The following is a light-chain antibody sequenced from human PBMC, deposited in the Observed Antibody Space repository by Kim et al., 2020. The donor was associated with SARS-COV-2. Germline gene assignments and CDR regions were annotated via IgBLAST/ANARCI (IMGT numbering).Light chain of an antibody. Sequence: SELTQDPAVSVALGQTVRITCQGDSLRNYYASWYQQKPGQAPVLVIYPANSRPSGIPDRFSGSNSGNTASLTITGAQAEDEADYYCNSRDSSAHHVVFGGGTQLTVL. V-gene: IGLV3-19*01. J-gene: IGLJ2*01. CDR1: SLRNYY. CDR2: PAN. CDR3: NSRDSSAHHVV.